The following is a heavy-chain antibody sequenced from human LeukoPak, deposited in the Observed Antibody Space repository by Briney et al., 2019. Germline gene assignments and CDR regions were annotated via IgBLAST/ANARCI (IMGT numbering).Heavy chain of an antibody. V-gene: IGHV4-4*02. CDR1: GGSISSSNW. D-gene: IGHD3-10*01. J-gene: IGHJ3*02. CDR2: VYHSGST. CDR3: TFNLGSGSYAFDI. Sequence: SETLSLTCAVSGGSISSSNWWSWVRQPPGKGLEWIGEVYHSGSTNYNPSLKSRVTISVVKSKNQFSLKLSSVTAADTAVYYCTFNLGSGSYAFDIWGQGTMVTVSS.